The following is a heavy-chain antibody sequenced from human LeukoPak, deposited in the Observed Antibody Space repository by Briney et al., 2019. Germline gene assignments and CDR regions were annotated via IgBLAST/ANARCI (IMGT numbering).Heavy chain of an antibody. CDR1: GGSISSYY. Sequence: SETLSLTCTVSGGSISSYYWSWIRQPPGKGLEWIGYIYYSGSTNYNPSLKSRVTISVDTSKNQFSLKLSSVTAADTAVYYCARAQSSSSWYYYFDYWGQGTLVTVSS. CDR2: IYYSGST. CDR3: ARAQSSSSWYYYFDY. D-gene: IGHD6-13*01. J-gene: IGHJ4*02. V-gene: IGHV4-59*01.